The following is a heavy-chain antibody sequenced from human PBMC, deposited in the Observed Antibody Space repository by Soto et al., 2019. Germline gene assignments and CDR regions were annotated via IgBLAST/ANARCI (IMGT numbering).Heavy chain of an antibody. J-gene: IGHJ4*02. CDR3: AKVFSPEGGNYFDY. CDR1: GFTFSNYA. CDR2: ISNSFSDGNT. Sequence: GGSLRLSCAASGFTFSNYAMNWVRQAPGKGLEWVSAISNSFSDGNTHCADSVKGRFTISRDNDKNTVFLEMNSLRAEDTAVYYCAKVFSPEGGNYFDYWGQGTLVTVSS. V-gene: IGHV3-23*01.